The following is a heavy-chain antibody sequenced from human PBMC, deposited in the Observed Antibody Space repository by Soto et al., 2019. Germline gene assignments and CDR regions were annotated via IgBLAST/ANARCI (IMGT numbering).Heavy chain of an antibody. CDR3: AKNIPRTGRFDY. Sequence: SETLSLTCSLSGASITSTTYFWAWIRHPPGKGLEWVGSMYYIGKTHYNPSLKSRTTISVDRSRNQFSLQVSSVTAADTAVYYCAKNIPRTGRFDYWGQGTLVTVSS. CDR2: MYYIGKT. CDR1: GASITSTTYF. J-gene: IGHJ4*02. V-gene: IGHV4-39*01.